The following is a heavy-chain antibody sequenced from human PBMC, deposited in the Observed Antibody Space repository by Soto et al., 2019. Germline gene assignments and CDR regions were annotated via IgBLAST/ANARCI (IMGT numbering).Heavy chain of an antibody. CDR1: GFTFSSYC. CDR3: ARDRPDSSGWFVEILNYYYYMDV. J-gene: IGHJ6*03. Sequence: GGSLRLSCAASGFTFSSYCMSWVRQAPGKGLEWVANIKQDGSEKYYVDSVKGRFTISRDNAKNSLYLQMNSLRAEDTAVYYCARDRPDSSGWFVEILNYYYYMDVWGKGTTVTVSS. V-gene: IGHV3-7*01. CDR2: IKQDGSEK. D-gene: IGHD6-19*01.